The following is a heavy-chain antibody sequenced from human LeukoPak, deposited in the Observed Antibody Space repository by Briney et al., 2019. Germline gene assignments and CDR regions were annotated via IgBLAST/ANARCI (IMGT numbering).Heavy chain of an antibody. Sequence: GGSLRLSCAASGFTFDDYAMHWVRQAPGKGLEWVSGISWNSGNIGYADSVKGRFTISRDNAKNSLYLQMNSLRAEDMALYYCAKDVSLGYCSGGSCSAHFDYWGQGTLVTVSS. CDR2: ISWNSGNI. CDR3: AKDVSLGYCSGGSCSAHFDY. J-gene: IGHJ4*02. D-gene: IGHD2-15*01. CDR1: GFTFDDYA. V-gene: IGHV3-9*03.